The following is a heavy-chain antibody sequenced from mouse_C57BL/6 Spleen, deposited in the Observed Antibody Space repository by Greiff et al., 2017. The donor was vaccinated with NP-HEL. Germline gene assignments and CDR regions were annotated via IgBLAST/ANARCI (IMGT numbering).Heavy chain of an antibody. CDR1: GYTFTSYW. J-gene: IGHJ1*03. D-gene: IGHD2-3*01. Sequence: VQLQQPGTELVKPGASVKLSCKASGYTFTSYWMHWVKQRPGQGLEWIGNINPSNGGTNYNEKFKSKATLTVDKSSSTAYMQLSSLTSEDSAVYYCARSVGDGWRYFDVWGTGTTVTVSS. CDR3: ARSVGDGWRYFDV. V-gene: IGHV1-53*01. CDR2: INPSNGGT.